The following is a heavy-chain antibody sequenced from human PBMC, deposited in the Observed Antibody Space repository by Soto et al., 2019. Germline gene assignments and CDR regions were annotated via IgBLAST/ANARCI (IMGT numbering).Heavy chain of an antibody. V-gene: IGHV4-30-2*01. D-gene: IGHD2-15*01. CDR2: MYHSGST. J-gene: IGHJ4*02. CDR1: GGSISSGGYS. Sequence: SETLSLTCAVSGGSISSGGYSWSWIRQPPGKGLEWIGYMYHSGSTYYNPSLKSRVTISLDTSKNQFSLKLSSVTAADTAVYYCARAGAATLSDYWGQGTLVTVSS. CDR3: ARAGAATLSDY.